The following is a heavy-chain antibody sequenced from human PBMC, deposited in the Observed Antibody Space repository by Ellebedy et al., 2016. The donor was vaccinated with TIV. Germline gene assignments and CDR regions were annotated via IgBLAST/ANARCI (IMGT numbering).Heavy chain of an antibody. J-gene: IGHJ6*02. CDR1: GFTFTSSA. CDR2: IVVGSGNT. D-gene: IGHD3-10*01. Sequence: SVKVSXKASGFTFTSSAVQWVRQARGQRLEWIGWIVVGSGNTNYAQKFQERVTITRDMSTSTAYMELSSLRSEDTAVYYCARDPQLLWFGELKFDYGMDVWGQGTTVTVSS. V-gene: IGHV1-58*01. CDR3: ARDPQLLWFGELKFDYGMDV.